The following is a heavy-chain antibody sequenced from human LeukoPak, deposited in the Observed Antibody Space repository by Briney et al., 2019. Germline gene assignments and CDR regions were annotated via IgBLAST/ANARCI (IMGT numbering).Heavy chain of an antibody. J-gene: IGHJ4*02. Sequence: PSETLSLTCTVSGGSIRSSYYYWGWIRQPPGKGLEWIGSIYDSGSTYYNPSLKSRVTISVDTSKNQFSLKLSSATAADTAVYYCARIEDYGGNSVNYWGQGTLVTVSS. D-gene: IGHD4-23*01. V-gene: IGHV4-39*07. CDR1: GGSIRSSYYY. CDR2: IYDSGST. CDR3: ARIEDYGGNSVNY.